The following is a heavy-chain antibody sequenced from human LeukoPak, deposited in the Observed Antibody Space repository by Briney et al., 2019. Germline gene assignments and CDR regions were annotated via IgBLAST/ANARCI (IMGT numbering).Heavy chain of an antibody. V-gene: IGHV3-53*01. CDR2: IYSDGNT. CDR1: GFTVSSNY. D-gene: IGHD6-13*01. Sequence: GSLRLSCAASGFTVSSNYMIWVRQAPGKGLEWVSVIYSDGNTYYADSVKGRFTISRDNSKNTLYLQMNSLRAEDTAVYYCARDVRVGIAAAGTGYYFGYWGQGTLVTVSS. J-gene: IGHJ4*02. CDR3: ARDVRVGIAAAGTGYYFGY.